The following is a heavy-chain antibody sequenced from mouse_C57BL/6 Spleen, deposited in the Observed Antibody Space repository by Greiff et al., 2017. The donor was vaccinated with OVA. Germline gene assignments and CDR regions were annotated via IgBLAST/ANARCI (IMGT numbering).Heavy chain of an antibody. V-gene: IGHV14-2*01. D-gene: IGHD2-12*01. CDR3: AHSFYSSAWFAY. Sequence: EVKLQQSGAELVKPGASVTLSCTASGFNIPDYYMPWVKQRTEPGLEWIGRFDPEDGETKYAPKFQGKATITADTSSNTAYMQISSLSSEDTSVYYCAHSFYSSAWFAYWGQGTLVTVSA. CDR2: FDPEDGET. J-gene: IGHJ3*01. CDR1: GFNIPDYY.